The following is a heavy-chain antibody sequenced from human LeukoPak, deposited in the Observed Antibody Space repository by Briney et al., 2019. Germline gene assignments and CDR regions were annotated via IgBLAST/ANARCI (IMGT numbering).Heavy chain of an antibody. CDR1: GYTLTGYY. Sequence: ASVKVSCKASGYTLTGYYMHCVRQAPGQGLEWMGWISAYNGNTNYAQKLQGRVTMTTDTSTSTAYMELRSLRSDDTAVYYCARGDYGDYEDYWGQGTLVTVSS. V-gene: IGHV1-18*04. J-gene: IGHJ4*02. D-gene: IGHD4-17*01. CDR3: ARGDYGDYEDY. CDR2: ISAYNGNT.